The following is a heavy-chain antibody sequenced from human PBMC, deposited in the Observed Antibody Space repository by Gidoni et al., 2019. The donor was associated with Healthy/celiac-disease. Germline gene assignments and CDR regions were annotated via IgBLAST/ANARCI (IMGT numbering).Heavy chain of an antibody. Sequence: QLQLQESGPGLVKPSETLSLPCTVSGGSIRSSSYYWGWIRQPPGKGLEWLGSIYYSGSTYYNPSLKSRVTISVDTSKNQFSLKLSSVTAADTAVYYCASWALGLVDVWGKGTTVTVSS. D-gene: IGHD3-16*01. CDR2: IYYSGST. CDR3: ASWALGLVDV. V-gene: IGHV4-39*01. CDR1: GGSIRSSSYY. J-gene: IGHJ6*04.